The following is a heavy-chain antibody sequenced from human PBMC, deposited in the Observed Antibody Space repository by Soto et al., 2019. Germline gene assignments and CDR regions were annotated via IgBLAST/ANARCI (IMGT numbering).Heavy chain of an antibody. CDR2: IYYSGTT. CDR3: ARTCRGGAGKFDP. V-gene: IGHV4-31*03. D-gene: IGHD3-10*01. Sequence: QVQLQESGPGLVKPSQTLSLTCTVSGDSISRGAYFWSWIRQHPVKGLEWIGYIYYSGTTYYHPSLKSRVTISVDTSKNHFSLRLSSVTAADTAVYYCARTCRGGAGKFDPWGQGTLVTVSS. J-gene: IGHJ5*02. CDR1: GDSISRGAYF.